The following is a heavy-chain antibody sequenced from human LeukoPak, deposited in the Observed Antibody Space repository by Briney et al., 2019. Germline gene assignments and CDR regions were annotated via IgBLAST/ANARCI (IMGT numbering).Heavy chain of an antibody. J-gene: IGHJ1*01. CDR2: IYYSGST. Sequence: SETLSLTCTVSGGSISSYYWSWIRQPPGKGLEWIGYIYYSGSTNYNPSLKSRVTISVDTSKNQFSLKLSSVTAADTAVYYCARANPDIVVVPAAPDDLSAEYFQHWGQGTLVTVSS. V-gene: IGHV4-59*12. D-gene: IGHD2-2*01. CDR3: ARANPDIVVVPAAPDDLSAEYFQH. CDR1: GGSISSYY.